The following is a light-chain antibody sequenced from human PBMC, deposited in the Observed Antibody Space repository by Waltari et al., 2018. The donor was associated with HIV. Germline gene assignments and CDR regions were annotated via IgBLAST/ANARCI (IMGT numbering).Light chain of an antibody. CDR3: AAWDNSLNAYV. CDR1: TSNIGSNS. V-gene: IGLV1-44*01. Sequence: QSVVTQPPSASGTPGQRITISCSGSTSNIGSNSVNWYQHLPGMAPKFLIYTTNQRPSGVPDRFSGSKSGTSASLAISGIQSEDEADYYCAAWDNSLNAYVFGTGTKVTVL. J-gene: IGLJ1*01. CDR2: TTN.